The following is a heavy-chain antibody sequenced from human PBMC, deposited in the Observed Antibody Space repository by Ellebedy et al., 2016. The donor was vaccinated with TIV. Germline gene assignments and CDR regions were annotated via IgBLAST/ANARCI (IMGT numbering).Heavy chain of an antibody. CDR1: GFTFSSYA. CDR2: ISGSGGST. V-gene: IGHV3-23*01. J-gene: IGHJ4*02. Sequence: PGGSLRLSCAASGFTFSSYAMSWVRQAPGKGLEWVSVISGSGGSTYYADSVKGRFTISRDNSNTTLYLQMNSLRAEDTAIYYCAKDGGEPDVVVVGATPTGTADFDYWGQGTLVTISS. CDR3: AKDGGEPDVVVVGATPTGTADFDY. D-gene: IGHD2-15*01.